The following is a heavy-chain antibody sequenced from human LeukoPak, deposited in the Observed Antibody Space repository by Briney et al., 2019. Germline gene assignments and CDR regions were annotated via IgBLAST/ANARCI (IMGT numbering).Heavy chain of an antibody. Sequence: ASVKVSCKASGYTFTSYGISWVRQAPGQGLEWMGWISAYNGNTNYAQKLQGRVTMTRDTSTSTVYLELRSLTSQDTAVYYCARDCSSTACQGPVLDFWGQGTLVTVSS. CDR2: ISAYNGNT. CDR1: GYTFTSYG. V-gene: IGHV1-18*01. D-gene: IGHD6-13*01. J-gene: IGHJ4*02. CDR3: ARDCSSTACQGPVLDF.